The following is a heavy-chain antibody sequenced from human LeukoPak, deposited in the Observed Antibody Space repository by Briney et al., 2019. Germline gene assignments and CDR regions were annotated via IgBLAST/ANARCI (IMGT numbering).Heavy chain of an antibody. CDR2: ISGSGTST. Sequence: GGSLRLSCAASGFTFSNYAMSWVRQAPGKGLEWVSGISGSGTSTYYADSVKGRFTISRDNSKNTLYLQMNSLRAEDTAVYYCASRNYYDSSGYYYYYFDYGGRGILVTVSS. V-gene: IGHV3-23*01. CDR3: ASRNYYDSSGYYYYYFDY. J-gene: IGHJ4*02. CDR1: GFTFSNYA. D-gene: IGHD3-22*01.